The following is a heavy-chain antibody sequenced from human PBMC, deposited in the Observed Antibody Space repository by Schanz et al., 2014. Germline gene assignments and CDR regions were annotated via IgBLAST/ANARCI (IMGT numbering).Heavy chain of an antibody. CDR2: VSPVSGGT. V-gene: IGHV1-2*02. D-gene: IGHD3-22*01. CDR3: ARDIQYHYDTSGPVGAFDI. Sequence: QVQLVESGAEVKKPGASVKVSCQASGRPLSAYHIHWARQAPGQGLQWMGWVSPVSGGTNYAQKFQGRVTMTWDTSVDTAYMELTSLTYDDTAVYYCARDIQYHYDTSGPVGAFDIWGQGTVVTVSS. J-gene: IGHJ3*02. CDR1: GRPLSAYH.